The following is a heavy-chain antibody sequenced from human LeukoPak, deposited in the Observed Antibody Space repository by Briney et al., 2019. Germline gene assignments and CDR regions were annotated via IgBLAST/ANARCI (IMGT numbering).Heavy chain of an antibody. CDR3: ARVRPWVFDY. CDR1: ELRVGSGY. V-gene: IGHV3-53*04. J-gene: IGHJ4*02. Sequence: SLTLSCGACELRVGSGYISWFRQDPGKGLEWVSIIYIGDNPHYADSVKGRFTISRHNSKNALYLQMNNLRAEDTAVYYCARVRPWVFDYWGQGTLVTVSS. CDR2: IYIGDNP.